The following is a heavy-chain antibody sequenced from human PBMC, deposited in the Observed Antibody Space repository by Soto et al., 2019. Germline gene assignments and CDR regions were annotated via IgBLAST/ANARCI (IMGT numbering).Heavy chain of an antibody. CDR1: GVSITNFF. D-gene: IGHD3-16*01. CDR2: VFIRGTT. J-gene: IGHJ4*02. CDR3: AADRGGGGRAFDY. V-gene: IGHV4-4*07. Sequence: QVQIQESGPGLVKASDTLSLTCTVSGVSITNFFWNWVRQPAGGPLEWVGRVFIRGTTTYNPSLKSRLIMSADTSKNQLSLKLTSVTAADTAVYYCAADRGGGGRAFDYWGQGVLATVSS.